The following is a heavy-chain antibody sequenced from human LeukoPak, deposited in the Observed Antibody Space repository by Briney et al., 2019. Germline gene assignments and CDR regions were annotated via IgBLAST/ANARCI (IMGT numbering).Heavy chain of an antibody. CDR3: ARRITAAGLDY. V-gene: IGHV4-34*01. CDR1: GGSFSGYY. J-gene: IGHJ4*02. CDR2: VNHRGST. D-gene: IGHD6-13*01. Sequence: PSETLSLTCAVYGGSFSGYYWSWIRQPPGKGLEWIGEVNHRGSTNYNPSLQSRVTMSIDTSKNHFSLKLSSVTAADTAVYYCARRITAAGLDYWGQGTLVTVSS.